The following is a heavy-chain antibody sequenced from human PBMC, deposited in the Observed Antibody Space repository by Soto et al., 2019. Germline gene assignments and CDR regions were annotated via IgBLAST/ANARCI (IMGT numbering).Heavy chain of an antibody. CDR2: IYYTGST. D-gene: IGHD1-26*01. CDR1: GGSIGGSDYF. Sequence: SETLSLTCTVSGGSIGGSDYFWGWIRQPPGKRLEWIGTIYYTGSTYYNPSLQSRVTMSVDTSKNQFSLSLSSVTAADTAVYHCTRHRAVSIYYGADVWGQGTTVT. J-gene: IGHJ6*02. V-gene: IGHV4-39*01. CDR3: TRHRAVSIYYGADV.